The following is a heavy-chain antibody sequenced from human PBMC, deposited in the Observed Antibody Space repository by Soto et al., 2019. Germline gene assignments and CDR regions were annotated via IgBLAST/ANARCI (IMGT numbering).Heavy chain of an antibody. CDR1: GGTFSSYA. D-gene: IGHD6-6*01. V-gene: IGHV1-69*06. CDR3: ARDGYSSSYYYGMDV. CDR2: IIPIFGTA. Sequence: QVQLVQSGAEVKKPGSSVKVSCKASGGTFSSYAISWVRQAPGQGLEWMGGIIPIFGTANYAQKFQGRVTSTADKSTRTAYMELSSLRSEDTAVYYCARDGYSSSYYYGMDVWGQGTTVTVSS. J-gene: IGHJ6*02.